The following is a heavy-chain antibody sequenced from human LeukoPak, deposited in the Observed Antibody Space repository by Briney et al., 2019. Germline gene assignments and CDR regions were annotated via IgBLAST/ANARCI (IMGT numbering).Heavy chain of an antibody. D-gene: IGHD4-17*01. CDR3: ARAAPTVDAFDI. CDR1: GVSIRNYY. V-gene: IGHV4-59*01. J-gene: IGHJ3*02. CDR2: IYYSGST. Sequence: SETLSLTCAVSGVSIRNYYWSWIRQPPGKGLEWIGYIYYSGSTNYSPSLKSRVTILVDTSKNQFSLKLSSVTAADTALYYCARAAPTVDAFDIWGQGTMVTVSS.